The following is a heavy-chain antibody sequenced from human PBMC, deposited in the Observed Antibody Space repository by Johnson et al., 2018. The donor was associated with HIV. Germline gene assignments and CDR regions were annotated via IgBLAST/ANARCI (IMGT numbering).Heavy chain of an antibody. CDR2: IRYDGSNK. V-gene: IGHV3-30*02. Sequence: MQLVESGGGVARPGGSLRLSCAASGFTFSSYGMHWVRQAPGKGLEWVAFIRYDGSNKYYADSVKGRFTISRDNSKNTLYLQMNSLRAEDTALYYCARETRSAAAGHGAFDIWGQGTMVTVSS. CDR3: ARETRSAAAGHGAFDI. J-gene: IGHJ3*02. CDR1: GFTFSSYG. D-gene: IGHD6-13*01.